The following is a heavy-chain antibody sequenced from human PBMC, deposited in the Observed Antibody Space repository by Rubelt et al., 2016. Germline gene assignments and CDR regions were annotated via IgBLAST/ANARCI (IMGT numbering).Heavy chain of an antibody. Sequence: GGEWVGRTRNKANSYTTEYAASVKGRFTISRDDSKHLLYLQMNSLKTEDTAVYYCARVSYCGGDCYYPDQTDDYWGQGTLVTVSS. V-gene: IGHV3-72*01. J-gene: IGHJ4*02. D-gene: IGHD2-21*02. CDR2: TRNKANSYTT. CDR3: ARVSYCGGDCYYPDQTDDY.